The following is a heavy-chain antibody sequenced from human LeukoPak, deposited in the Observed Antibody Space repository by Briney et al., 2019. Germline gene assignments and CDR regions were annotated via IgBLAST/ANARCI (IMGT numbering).Heavy chain of an antibody. Sequence: AAPVKVSCKASGYTFTSYYMHWVRQAPGQGLEWMGIINPSGGSTSYAQKFQGRVTMTRDTSTSTVYMELSSLRSEDTAVYYCARQTEQYQLLFGWPTTFDYWGQGTLVTVSS. CDR3: ARQTEQYQLLFGWPTTFDY. V-gene: IGHV1-46*01. CDR1: GYTFTSYY. J-gene: IGHJ4*02. CDR2: INPSGGST. D-gene: IGHD2-2*01.